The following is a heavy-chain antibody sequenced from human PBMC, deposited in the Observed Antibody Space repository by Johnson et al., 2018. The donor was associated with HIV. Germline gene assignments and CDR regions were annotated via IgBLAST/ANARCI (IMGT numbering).Heavy chain of an antibody. CDR2: IYSGSNT. CDR3: ARDSVDHGDYRGAFDI. Sequence: VQLMESGGGLVKPGGSLRLSCAASGFTFSTNYMSWVRQAPGKGLECVSVIYSGSNTYHADSVKGRFTISRDNSKNTLYLQMNSLRADDTAVYYCARDSVDHGDYRGAFDIWGQGTMVTVSS. V-gene: IGHV3-66*01. J-gene: IGHJ3*02. D-gene: IGHD4-17*01. CDR1: GFTFSTNY.